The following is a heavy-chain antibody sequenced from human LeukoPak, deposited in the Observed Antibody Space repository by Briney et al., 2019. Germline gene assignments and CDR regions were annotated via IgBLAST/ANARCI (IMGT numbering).Heavy chain of an antibody. J-gene: IGHJ3*02. CDR3: ARELITMVRGVPDDAFDI. Sequence: SETLSLTCTVSGGSISSYYWSWLRQPPGKGLEWIGYIYYSGSTNYNPSLKSRVTISVDTSKNQFSLMLSSVTAADTAVYYCARELITMVRGVPDDAFDIWGQGTMVTVSS. V-gene: IGHV4-59*01. D-gene: IGHD3-10*01. CDR2: IYYSGST. CDR1: GGSISSYY.